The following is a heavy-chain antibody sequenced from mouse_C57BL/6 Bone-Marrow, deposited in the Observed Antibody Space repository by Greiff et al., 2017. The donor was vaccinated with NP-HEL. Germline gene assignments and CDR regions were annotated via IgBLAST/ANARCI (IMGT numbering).Heavy chain of an antibody. CDR1: GFTFSSYG. V-gene: IGHV5-6*01. CDR2: ISSGGSYT. J-gene: IGHJ3*01. D-gene: IGHD1-1*01. Sequence: EVQLQESGGDLVKPGGSLKLSCAASGFTFSSYGMSWVRQTPDKRLEWVATISSGGSYTYYPDSVKGRFTISRDNAKNTLYLQMSILKSDDTSMYYCARQKLLMSPFAYWGQGTLVTVSS. CDR3: ARQKLLMSPFAY.